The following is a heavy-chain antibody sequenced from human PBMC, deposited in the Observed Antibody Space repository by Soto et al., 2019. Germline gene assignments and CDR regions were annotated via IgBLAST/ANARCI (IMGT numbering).Heavy chain of an antibody. CDR2: IKQDGSEK. Sequence: EVQLVESGGGLVQPGGSLRLSCAASGFTFSSYGMSWVRQAPGKGLEWVTNIKQDGSEKYYVDSVKGRFTISRDNAKNSLYLEMNSLRAEDTAVYYCARTYSGSYFERDYWGQGTLVTVSS. CDR3: ARTYSGSYFERDY. D-gene: IGHD1-26*01. J-gene: IGHJ4*02. CDR1: GFTFSSYG. V-gene: IGHV3-7*01.